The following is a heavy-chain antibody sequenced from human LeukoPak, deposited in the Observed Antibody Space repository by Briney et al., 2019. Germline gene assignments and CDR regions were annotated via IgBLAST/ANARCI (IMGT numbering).Heavy chain of an antibody. Sequence: GGSLRLSCAASGFTFSSYWMHWVRHAPGKGLVWVSRINSDGSSTSYADSVKGRFTISRDNAKNTLYLQMNSLRAEDTAVYYCARAQGTVPSDYWGQGTLVTVSS. CDR2: INSDGSST. J-gene: IGHJ4*02. D-gene: IGHD1-1*01. CDR3: ARAQGTVPSDY. V-gene: IGHV3-74*01. CDR1: GFTFSSYW.